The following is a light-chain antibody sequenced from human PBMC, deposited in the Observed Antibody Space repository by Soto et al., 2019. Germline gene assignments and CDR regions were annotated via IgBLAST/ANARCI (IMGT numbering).Light chain of an antibody. CDR3: QQYGHSPRT. CDR2: AAS. V-gene: IGKV3-20*01. CDR1: QSVADNY. J-gene: IGKJ1*01. Sequence: EIVLTQSPGTLSLSPGERATLSCRASQSVADNYLAWYQQKPRQAPRLLIYAASRLATGIPDTFSGSGSGTDFTLTITRLEPEDFALYYCQQYGHSPRTFGQGTRVEIK.